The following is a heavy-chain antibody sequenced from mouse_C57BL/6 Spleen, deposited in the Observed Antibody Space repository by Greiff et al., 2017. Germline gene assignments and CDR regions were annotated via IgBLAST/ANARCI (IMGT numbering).Heavy chain of an antibody. D-gene: IGHD2-4*01. Sequence: QVQLQQSGAELVRPGTSVKMSCTASGYTFTNYWIGWVKQRPGHGLEWIGDIYPGGGYTNYNEKFKGKATLTADKSSSTAYMQFSSLTSEDCAVYYCARSGYYYYDGYAMDYWGQGTSVTVSS. CDR3: ARSGYYYYDGYAMDY. J-gene: IGHJ4*01. CDR2: IYPGGGYT. CDR1: GYTFTNYW. V-gene: IGHV1-63*01.